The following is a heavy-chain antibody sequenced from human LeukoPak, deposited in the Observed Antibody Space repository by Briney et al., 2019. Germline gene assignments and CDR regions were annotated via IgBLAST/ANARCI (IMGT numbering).Heavy chain of an antibody. J-gene: IGHJ3*02. CDR3: ARALPRYYDRKVPPPLDAFDI. D-gene: IGHD3-9*01. V-gene: IGHV4-4*02. CDR2: IYHDGST. CDR1: GGSISSTNW. Sequence: SETLSLTCAVSGGSISSTNWWSWVRRPPGKGLEWIGEIYHDGSTNYNPSLKSRVTISIDKSKTHFSLKLTSVTAADTAVYYCARALPRYYDRKVPPPLDAFDIWGQGTMVTVSS.